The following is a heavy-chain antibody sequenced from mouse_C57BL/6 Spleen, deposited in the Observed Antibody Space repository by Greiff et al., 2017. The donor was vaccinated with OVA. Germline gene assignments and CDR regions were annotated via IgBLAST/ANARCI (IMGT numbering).Heavy chain of an antibody. CDR3: ARRPYYGSSSDY. CDR1: GYTFTSYW. J-gene: IGHJ2*01. D-gene: IGHD1-1*01. CDR2: IYPGSGST. V-gene: IGHV1-55*01. Sequence: QVTLKESGAELVKPGASVKMSCKASGYTFTSYWITRVKQRPGQGLEWIGDIYPGSGSTNYNEKFKSKATLTVDTSSSTAYMQLSSLTSEDSAVYYCARRPYYGSSSDYWGQGTTLTVSS.